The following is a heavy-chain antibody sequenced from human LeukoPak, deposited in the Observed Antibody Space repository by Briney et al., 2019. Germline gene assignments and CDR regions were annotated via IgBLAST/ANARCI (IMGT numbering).Heavy chain of an antibody. D-gene: IGHD6-13*01. Sequence: GRSLRLSCAASGFTSSSYGMHWVRQAPGKGLEWVAVIWYDGSNKYYADSVKGRFTISRDNSKNTLYLQMNGLRAEDTAVCYCARDNVAAAGYYYYYGMDVWGKGTTVTVSS. V-gene: IGHV3-33*01. CDR1: GFTSSSYG. J-gene: IGHJ6*04. CDR2: IWYDGSNK. CDR3: ARDNVAAAGYYYYYGMDV.